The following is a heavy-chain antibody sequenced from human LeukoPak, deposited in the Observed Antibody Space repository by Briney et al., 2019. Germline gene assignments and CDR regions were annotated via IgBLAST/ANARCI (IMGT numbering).Heavy chain of an antibody. Sequence: GGSLRLSCAASGSTFSGFGMNWVRQAPGKGLEWVSSISSSSSYIYYADSVKGRFTISRDNAKNSLYLQMNSLRAEDTAVYYCARDPYPPGPFDYWGQGTLVTVSS. CDR1: GSTFSGFG. CDR3: ARDPYPPGPFDY. V-gene: IGHV3-21*01. J-gene: IGHJ4*02. CDR2: ISSSSSYI.